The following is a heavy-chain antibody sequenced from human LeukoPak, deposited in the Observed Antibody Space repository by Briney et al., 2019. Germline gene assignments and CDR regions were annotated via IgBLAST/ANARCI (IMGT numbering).Heavy chain of an antibody. CDR1: GFTFSSYS. V-gene: IGHV3-48*01. Sequence: GGSLRLSCAASGFTFSSYSMNWVRQAPGKGLEWVSYISSSSSTIYYADSVKGRFTISRDNAKNSLYLQMNSLRAEDTAVYHCARDLLPGIAAAGNPDYWGQGTLVTVSS. CDR2: ISSSSSTI. D-gene: IGHD6-13*01. J-gene: IGHJ4*02. CDR3: ARDLLPGIAAAGNPDY.